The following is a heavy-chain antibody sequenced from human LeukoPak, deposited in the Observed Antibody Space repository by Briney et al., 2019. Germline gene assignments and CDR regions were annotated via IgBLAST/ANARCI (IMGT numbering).Heavy chain of an antibody. V-gene: IGHV1-2*02. CDR1: GYTFTGYY. CDR3: ARAGSSWFDYYYYMDV. J-gene: IGHJ6*03. Sequence: GASVKVSCKASGYTFTGYYMHWVRQAPGQGLEWMGWINPNSGGTNYAQKLQGRVTMTTDTSTSTAYMELRSLRSDDTAVYYCARAGSSWFDYYYYMDVWGKGTTVTISS. D-gene: IGHD6-13*01. CDR2: INPNSGGT.